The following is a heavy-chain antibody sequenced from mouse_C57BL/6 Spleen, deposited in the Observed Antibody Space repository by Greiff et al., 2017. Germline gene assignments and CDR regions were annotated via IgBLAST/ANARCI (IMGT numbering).Heavy chain of an antibody. J-gene: IGHJ2*01. CDR3: ARANYDGSSPFDY. CDR1: GYTFTSYW. V-gene: IGHV1-64*01. Sequence: QVQLQQPGAELVKPGASVKLSCKASGYTFTSYWMHWVKQRPGQGLEWIGMIHPNSGSTNYNEKFKSKATLTVDKSSSTAYMQLSSLTSEDSAVYYCARANYDGSSPFDYWGQGTTLTVSS. CDR2: IHPNSGST. D-gene: IGHD1-1*01.